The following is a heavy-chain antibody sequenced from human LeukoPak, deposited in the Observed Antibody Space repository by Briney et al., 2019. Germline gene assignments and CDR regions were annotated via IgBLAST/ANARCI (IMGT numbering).Heavy chain of an antibody. CDR1: GYTFTSYG. V-gene: IGHV1-18*01. Sequence: GASVKVSCKASGYTFTSYGISWVRQAPGQGLEWMGWISAYNGNTNYAQRLQGRVTMTTDTSTSTAYMELRSLRSDDTAVYYCAVLRISDYYFDYWGQGTLVTVSS. CDR2: ISAYNGNT. D-gene: IGHD3/OR15-3a*01. CDR3: AVLRISDYYFDY. J-gene: IGHJ4*02.